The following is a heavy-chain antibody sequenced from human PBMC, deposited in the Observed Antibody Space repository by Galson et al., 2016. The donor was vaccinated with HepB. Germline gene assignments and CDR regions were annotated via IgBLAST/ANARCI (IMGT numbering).Heavy chain of an antibody. J-gene: IGHJ4*02. CDR1: GFTFSSYC. CDR3: ARGKRYYDFWSGHEHDY. Sequence: SLRLSCAASGFTFSSYCMSWVRQAPGKGLEWVALIKQDGSEKYYVDSVKGRFTISRDNAKNSLYLQMNSLRAEDTAVYYCARGKRYYDFWSGHEHDYWGQGTLVTVSS. D-gene: IGHD3-3*01. CDR2: IKQDGSEK. V-gene: IGHV3-7*03.